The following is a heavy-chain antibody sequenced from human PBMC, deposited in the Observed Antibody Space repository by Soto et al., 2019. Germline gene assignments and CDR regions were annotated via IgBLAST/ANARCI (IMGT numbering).Heavy chain of an antibody. J-gene: IGHJ4*02. D-gene: IGHD6-19*01. CDR2: INAGNGNT. CDR1: GYTFTSYA. CDR3: ARSSVGVKQWLVPRD. Sequence: GASVKVSCKASGYTFTSYAMHWVRQAPGQRLEWMGWINAGNGNTKYSQKFQGRVTITRDTSASTAYMELSSLRSEDTAVYYCARSSVGVKQWLVPRDWGQGTLVTVSS. V-gene: IGHV1-3*01.